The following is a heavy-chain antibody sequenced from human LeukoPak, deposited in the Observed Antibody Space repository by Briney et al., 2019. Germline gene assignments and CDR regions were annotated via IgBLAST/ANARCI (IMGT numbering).Heavy chain of an antibody. CDR1: GFTFSTYW. V-gene: IGHV3-7*05. CDR3: AKGDHGDQDYYYAMDV. Sequence: GGSLRLSCAASGFTFSTYWMSWVRQAPGEGLEWVANLKPDGGAKYYVDSVKGRFTISRDNAKNSLFLQMNSLRVEDTAVYYCAKGDHGDQDYYYAMDVWGQGTTVTVSS. CDR2: LKPDGGAK. J-gene: IGHJ6*02. D-gene: IGHD4-17*01.